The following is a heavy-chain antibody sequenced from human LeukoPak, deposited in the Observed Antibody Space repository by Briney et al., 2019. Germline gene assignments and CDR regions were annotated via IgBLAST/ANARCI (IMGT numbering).Heavy chain of an antibody. D-gene: IGHD3-16*02. CDR1: GFTFSIYE. CDR3: ARVWGSYRFYFDY. V-gene: IGHV3-48*03. J-gene: IGHJ4*02. Sequence: GGSLRLSCAASGFTFSIYEMNWVRQAPGKGLEWVSYISSSGSTIYYADSVKGRFTISRDNAKNSLYLQLNSLRAEDTAVYYCARVWGSYRFYFDYWGQGTLVTVSS. CDR2: ISSSGSTI.